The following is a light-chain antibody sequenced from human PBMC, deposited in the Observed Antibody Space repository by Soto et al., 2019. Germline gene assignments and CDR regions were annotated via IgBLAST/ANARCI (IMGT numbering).Light chain of an antibody. CDR1: SSNIGSNT. V-gene: IGLV1-44*01. Sequence: QSVLTQPPSASGTPGQRVTISCSGSSSNIGSNTVNWYQQLPGTAPKLLIYSNNQRPSGVPDRFSVSKSGTSASLAISGRQSEDEADYYCAAWDDSLNGYVFGTGIKGTVL. CDR2: SNN. J-gene: IGLJ1*01. CDR3: AAWDDSLNGYV.